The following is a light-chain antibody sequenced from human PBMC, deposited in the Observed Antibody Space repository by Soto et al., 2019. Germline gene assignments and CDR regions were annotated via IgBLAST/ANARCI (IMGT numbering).Light chain of an antibody. J-gene: IGKJ2*01. CDR3: QQYGSSPGT. CDR2: GAS. CDR1: QSVSSSY. V-gene: IGKV3-20*01. Sequence: EIVLTQSPGTLSLSPGERATLSCRASQSVSSSYLTWYQQKPGQAPRLLIYGASSRATGIPDRFSGSGSGTEFTLTISSLEAEDFAVYYCQQYGSSPGTFGQGTKLEIK.